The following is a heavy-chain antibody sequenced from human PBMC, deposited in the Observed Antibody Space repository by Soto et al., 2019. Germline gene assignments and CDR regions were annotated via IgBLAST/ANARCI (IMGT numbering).Heavy chain of an antibody. J-gene: IGHJ4*02. CDR2: ISAYNGNT. D-gene: IGHD3-22*01. CDR3: ARDQTYYYDSSGRTKDY. V-gene: IGHV1-18*01. Sequence: ASVKVSCKASGYTFTSYGISWVRQAPGQGLEWMGWISAYNGNTNYAQKLQGRVTMTTDTSTSTAYMELRSLRSDDTAVYYCARDQTYYYDSSGRTKDYWGQGTLVPVSS. CDR1: GYTFTSYG.